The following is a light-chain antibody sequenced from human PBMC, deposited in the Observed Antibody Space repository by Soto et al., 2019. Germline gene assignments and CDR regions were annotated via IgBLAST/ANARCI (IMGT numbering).Light chain of an antibody. CDR2: GAS. CDR1: QGVSSN. V-gene: IGKV3-15*01. J-gene: IGKJ2*02. CDR3: QQYNNWPLWT. Sequence: EIVMTQSPATLSVSPGERATLSCRASQGVSSNLAWYQQKPGQAPRLLIYGASTRATGIPARFSGSGSGTEFTLTISSLQSEDFAVYYCQQYNNWPLWTFGQGTKLEIK.